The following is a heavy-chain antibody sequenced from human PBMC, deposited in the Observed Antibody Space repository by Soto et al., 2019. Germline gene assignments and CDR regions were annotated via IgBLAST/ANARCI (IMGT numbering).Heavy chain of an antibody. CDR1: GYTFPSYA. D-gene: IGHD3-9*01. CDR3: ARGLLRYFDWLLAH. J-gene: IGHJ4*02. Sequence: ASVKVSCKASGYTFPSYAMHWVRQAPGQRLEWMGWINAGNGSTSYAQKFQGRVTMTRDTSTSTVYMELSSLRSEDTAVYYCARGLLRYFDWLLAHWGKGTLVTVSS. V-gene: IGHV1-3*01. CDR2: INAGNGST.